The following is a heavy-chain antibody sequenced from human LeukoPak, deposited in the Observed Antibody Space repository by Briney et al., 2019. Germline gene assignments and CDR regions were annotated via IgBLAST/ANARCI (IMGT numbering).Heavy chain of an antibody. J-gene: IGHJ4*02. CDR2: IRYDGSNK. CDR3: AKDYDFWSGYYLGGYFDH. V-gene: IGHV3-30*02. CDR1: GFTFSSYG. D-gene: IGHD3-3*01. Sequence: GGSLRLSCAASGFTFSSYGMHWVRQAPGKGLEWVAFIRYDGSNKYYADSVKGRFTISRDNSKNTLYLQMNSLRAEDTAVYYCAKDYDFWSGYYLGGYFDHWGQGTLVTVSS.